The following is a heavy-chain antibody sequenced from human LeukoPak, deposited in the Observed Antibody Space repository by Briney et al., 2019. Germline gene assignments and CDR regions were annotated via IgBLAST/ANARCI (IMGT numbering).Heavy chain of an antibody. CDR3: AKTYYDFWSGNYLWVGHDY. V-gene: IGHV7-4-1*02. Sequence: GASVKVSCKASGGTFSRYVISWVRQAPGQGLEWMGWINTNTGNPTYAQGFTGRFVFSLDTSVSTSYLQISSLKAEDTAVYYCAKTYYDFWSGNYLWVGHDYWGQGTLVTVSS. CDR1: GGTFSRYV. J-gene: IGHJ4*02. CDR2: INTNTGNP. D-gene: IGHD3-3*01.